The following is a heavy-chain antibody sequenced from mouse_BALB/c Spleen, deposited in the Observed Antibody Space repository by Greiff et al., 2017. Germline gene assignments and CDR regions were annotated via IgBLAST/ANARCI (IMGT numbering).Heavy chain of an antibody. CDR1: GYTFTSYT. CDR2: INPSSGYT. CDR3: ASPPHLLRLLSFAY. V-gene: IGHV1-4*02. Sequence: VQLQQSAAELARPGASVKMSCKASGYTFTSYTMHWVKQRPGQGLEWIGYINPSSGYTEYNQKSKDKTTLTADKSSSTAYMQLSSLTSEDSAVYYCASPPHLLRLLSFAYWGQGTLVTVSA. D-gene: IGHD1-2*01. J-gene: IGHJ3*01.